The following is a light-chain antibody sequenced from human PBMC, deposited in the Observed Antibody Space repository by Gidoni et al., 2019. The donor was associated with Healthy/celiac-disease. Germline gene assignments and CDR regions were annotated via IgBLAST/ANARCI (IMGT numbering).Light chain of an antibody. V-gene: IGKV1-39*01. CDR1: QSISSY. CDR2: AAS. J-gene: IGKJ2*02. CDR3: QPSYSTPRT. Sequence: DIQMTQSPSSLSASVGDRVTITCRASQSISSYLNWYQQKPGKAPKLLIYAASSLQSGVPSRFSGSGSGTDFTLTIISLQPEDFATYYCQPSYSTPRTFGQGTKLEIK.